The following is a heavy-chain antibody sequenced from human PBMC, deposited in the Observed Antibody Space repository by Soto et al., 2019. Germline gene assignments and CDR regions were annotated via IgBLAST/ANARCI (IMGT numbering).Heavy chain of an antibody. V-gene: IGHV4-39*01. CDR2: ISYSGNI. D-gene: IGHD2-21*01. CDR3: ARHASYVDWLDP. CDR1: GGSISTSCYY. Sequence: PSETLSLTCTVSGGSISTSCYYWGWIRQPPGEGLEWIGIISYSGNIFYNPSLKSRVTISVDTSRNQFSLKLTSVAAADTAVYYCARHASYVDWLDPWGQGTLVTVS. J-gene: IGHJ5*02.